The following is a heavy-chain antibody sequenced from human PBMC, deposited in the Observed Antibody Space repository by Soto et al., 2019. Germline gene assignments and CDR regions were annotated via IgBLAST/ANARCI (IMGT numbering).Heavy chain of an antibody. V-gene: IGHV3-9*01. CDR2: LSWNSRSI. Sequence: EVQLVESGGGLVQPGRSLRLSCAASGFTFDDYAVHWVRQAPAQGLEWVSGLSWNSRSIGYGDSVKGRFTISRDNAKNSLSVQMNSLRVDDSASYYGAKEGRGREVEGLFDYWGQGILVTVSS. CDR3: AKEGRGREVEGLFDY. D-gene: IGHD1-1*01. CDR1: GFTFDDYA. J-gene: IGHJ4*02.